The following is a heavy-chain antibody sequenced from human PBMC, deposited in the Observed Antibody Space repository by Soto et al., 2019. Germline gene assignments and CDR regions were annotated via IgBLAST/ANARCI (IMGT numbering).Heavy chain of an antibody. CDR1: GYTFTGYY. J-gene: IGHJ4*02. CDR2: INPNSGGT. CDR3: ARAYYDFWSGYFGNYFDY. V-gene: IGHV1-2*04. Sequence: ASVKVSCKASGYTFTGYYMHWVRQAPGQGLERMGWINPNSGGTNYAQKFQGWVTMTRDTSISTAYMELSRLRSDDTAVYYCARAYYDFWSGYFGNYFDYWGQGTLVTVSS. D-gene: IGHD3-3*01.